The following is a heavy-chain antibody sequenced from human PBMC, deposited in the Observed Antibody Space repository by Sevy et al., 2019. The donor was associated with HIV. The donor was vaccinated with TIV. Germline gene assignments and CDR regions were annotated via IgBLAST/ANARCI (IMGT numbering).Heavy chain of an antibody. CDR1: GFTFNTHV. CDR3: AKVLNPALESMMEVTVRSLKGFDV. J-gene: IGHJ3*01. CDR2: ISGFGNT. V-gene: IGHV3-23*01. D-gene: IGHD3-22*01. Sequence: GGSLRLSCAASGFTFNTHVMNWVRQAPGKGLEWVSTISGFGNTYYADSVRGRFTISRANAKNTLYLKMNSLRADDTAVYYCAKVLNPALESMMEVTVRSLKGFDVWGQGTMVTVSS.